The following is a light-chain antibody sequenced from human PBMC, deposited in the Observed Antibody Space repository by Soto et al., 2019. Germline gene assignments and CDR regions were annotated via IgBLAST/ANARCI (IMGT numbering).Light chain of an antibody. CDR2: YVS. J-gene: IGLJ1*01. V-gene: IGLV2-14*03. CDR1: SIYVCGYNY. CDR3: TALTSRQTYV. Sequence: QSALTQPASVSGSPGQSITISCTGTSIYVCGYNYVSWYQQHPDKAPRLIIYYVSNRPSGVSDRFSGSKSGDTASLTISGLQAEDEAYYYCTALTSRQTYVFGPGPKVTVL.